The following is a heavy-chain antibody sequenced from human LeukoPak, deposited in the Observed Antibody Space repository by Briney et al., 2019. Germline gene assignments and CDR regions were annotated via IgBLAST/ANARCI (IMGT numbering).Heavy chain of an antibody. D-gene: IGHD2-2*01. J-gene: IGHJ4*02. V-gene: IGHV1-18*01. CDR1: GYTFTSYG. CDR2: IIAYNGNT. Sequence: ASVKVSCKASGYTFTSYGISWVRQAPGQGLEWMGWIIAYNGNTNYAQKLQGRVTMTTDTSTSTAYMELRSLRSDDTAVYYCARDRIVVVPAAMPDYWGQGTLVTVSS. CDR3: ARDRIVVVPAAMPDY.